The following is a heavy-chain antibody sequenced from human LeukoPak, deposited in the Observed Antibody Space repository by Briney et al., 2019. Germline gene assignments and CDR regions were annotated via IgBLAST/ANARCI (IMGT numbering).Heavy chain of an antibody. CDR2: IYSGGST. CDR1: GFTVSSNY. J-gene: IGHJ3*02. CDR3: ARGGSYLSAFDI. V-gene: IGHV3-53*01. D-gene: IGHD1-26*01. Sequence: GGSLRLSCAASGFTVSSNYMSWVRQAPGKGLEWVSIIYSGGSTFYADSVKGRFTISRDNSKNTLYLQMNSLRAEDTAVYYCARGGSYLSAFDIWAKGQWSPSLQ.